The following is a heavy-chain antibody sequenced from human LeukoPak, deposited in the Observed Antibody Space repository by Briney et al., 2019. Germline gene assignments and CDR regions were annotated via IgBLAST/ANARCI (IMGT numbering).Heavy chain of an antibody. D-gene: IGHD2/OR15-2a*01. CDR2: ISYNGDST. Sequence: GGSLRLSCAASGFTFSSYAMSWVRQAPGRGLEYVSVISYNGDSTYYANSVKGRFTISRDNSKNMLYLHMGSLRDEDMAVYYCARRDTSAYFADYWGQGTLVTVSS. CDR3: ARRDTSAYFADY. J-gene: IGHJ4*02. V-gene: IGHV3-64*01. CDR1: GFTFSSYA.